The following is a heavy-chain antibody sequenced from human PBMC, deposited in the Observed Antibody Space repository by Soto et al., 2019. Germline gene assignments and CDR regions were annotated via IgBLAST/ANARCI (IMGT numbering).Heavy chain of an antibody. CDR3: ARVVVRGVIHPKINWFDP. CDR1: GGSISSGGYY. J-gene: IGHJ5*02. CDR2: IYYSGST. D-gene: IGHD3-10*01. V-gene: IGHV4-31*03. Sequence: QVQLQESGPGLVKPSQTLSLTCTVSGGSISSGGYYWSWIRQHPGKGLEWIGYIYYSGSTYYNPSLKSRVTISVDTSKNQFSLKLSSVTAADTAVYYCARVVVRGVIHPKINWFDPWGQGTLVTVSS.